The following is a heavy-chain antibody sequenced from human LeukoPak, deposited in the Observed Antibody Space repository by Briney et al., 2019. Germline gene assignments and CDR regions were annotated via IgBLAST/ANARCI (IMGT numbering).Heavy chain of an antibody. CDR3: ARDSRGAFDI. V-gene: IGHV3-21*01. J-gene: IGHJ3*02. CDR1: GFTFSSYS. CDR2: ISSSSSYI. Sequence: PGGSLRLSCAAPGFTFSSYSMNWVRQAPGKGLEWVSSISSSSSYIYYADSVKGRFTISRDNSKNTLYLQMNSLRAEDTAVYYCARDSRGAFDIWGQGTMVTVSS.